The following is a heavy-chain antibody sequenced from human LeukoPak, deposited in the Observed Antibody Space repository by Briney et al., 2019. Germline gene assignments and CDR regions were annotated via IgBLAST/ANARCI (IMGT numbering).Heavy chain of an antibody. CDR3: TTADYGDRRYYYGMDV. V-gene: IGHV3-23*01. Sequence: GGSLRPSCAASGFSLTNFAMSWVRQAPGKGLEWVSAMSGGGGRTYYADSVKGRFTISRDISKSTLYLQMNSLKTEDTAVYYCTTADYGDRRYYYGMDVWGQGTTVTVSS. D-gene: IGHD4-17*01. CDR1: GFSLTNFA. J-gene: IGHJ6*02. CDR2: MSGGGGRT.